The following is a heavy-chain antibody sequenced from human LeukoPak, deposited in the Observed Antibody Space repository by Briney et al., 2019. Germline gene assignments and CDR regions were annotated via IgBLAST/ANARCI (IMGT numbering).Heavy chain of an antibody. J-gene: IGHJ4*02. CDR3: ARGADSSGYYPFDY. Sequence: SVKVSCKASGYIFTSHYMHWVRQAPGQGLEWMGGIIPIFGTANYAQKFQGRVTITADESTSTAYMELSSLRSEDTAVYYCARGADSSGYYPFDYWGQGTLVTVSS. D-gene: IGHD3-22*01. CDR1: GYIFTSHY. V-gene: IGHV1-69*13. CDR2: IIPIFGTA.